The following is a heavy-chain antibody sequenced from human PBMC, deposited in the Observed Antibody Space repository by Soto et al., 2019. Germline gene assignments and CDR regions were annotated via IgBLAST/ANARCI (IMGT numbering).Heavy chain of an antibody. Sequence: QVQLQESGPGLVKPSGTLSVTCVVSGGSISSDNWWSWVRQPPGKGLEWIGEIYHSGSTNCNPSLKSRVTMTVDKSKNQFSLNLNAGTAADTAVYYWTAMPGIVGATPFDYWGQGTLVTVSS. CDR1: GGSISSDNW. CDR3: TAMPGIVGATPFDY. CDR2: IYHSGST. D-gene: IGHD1-26*01. J-gene: IGHJ4*02. V-gene: IGHV4-4*02.